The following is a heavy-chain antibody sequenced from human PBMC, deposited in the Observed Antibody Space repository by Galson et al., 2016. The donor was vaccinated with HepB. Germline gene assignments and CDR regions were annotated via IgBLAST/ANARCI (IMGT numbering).Heavy chain of an antibody. CDR3: ARDLSFGSGDRWFDP. Sequence: SETLSLTCSVSGVSVSSYSWSWIRRPPGKGLEWIGYVYSTGSPKYNPSLRSRVTISLDTSKNQFSLKLSSVTAADTAEYYCARDLSFGSGDRWFDPWGQGTLVTVSS. CDR2: VYSTGSP. V-gene: IGHV4-59*02. J-gene: IGHJ5*02. D-gene: IGHD2-21*02. CDR1: GVSVSSYS.